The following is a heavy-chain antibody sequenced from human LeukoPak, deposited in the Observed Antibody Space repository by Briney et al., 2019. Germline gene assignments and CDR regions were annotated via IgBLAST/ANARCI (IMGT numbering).Heavy chain of an antibody. V-gene: IGHV4-4*02. CDR2: IYHSGST. CDR1: GGSISSSNW. Sequence: PSETLSLTCAVSGGSISSSNWWSWVRQPPGKGLEWIGEIYHSGSTNYNPSLKSRVTISVDKSKNQFSLKLSSVTAADTAVYYCARIQTSKTLRYFDWLSDWGQGTLVTVSS. D-gene: IGHD3-9*01. CDR3: ARIQTSKTLRYFDWLSD. J-gene: IGHJ4*02.